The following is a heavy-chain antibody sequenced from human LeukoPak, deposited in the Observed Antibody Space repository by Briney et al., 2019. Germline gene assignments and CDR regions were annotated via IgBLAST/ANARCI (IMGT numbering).Heavy chain of an antibody. J-gene: IGHJ6*03. D-gene: IGHD4-17*01. V-gene: IGHV3-66*01. CDR2: IYDDGST. Sequence: GGSLRLSCAASGFTVSSNYMTWVRQAPDKGLEWVSVIYDDGSTYYADSVKGRFTISRDNSRNALYLQMNSLRAEDTAVYYCAKGTTVTDGYYYYMDVWGKGTTVTVSS. CDR1: GFTVSSNY. CDR3: AKGTTVTDGYYYYMDV.